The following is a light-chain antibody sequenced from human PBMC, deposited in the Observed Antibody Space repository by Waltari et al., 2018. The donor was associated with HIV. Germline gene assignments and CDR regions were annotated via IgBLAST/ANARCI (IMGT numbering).Light chain of an antibody. J-gene: IGLJ3*02. CDR3: AAWDDSLSGQV. CDR1: SSNIGSNY. CDR2: RNN. V-gene: IGLV1-47*01. Sequence: QSVLTQPPSASGTPGQRVTISCSGSSSNIGSNYVYCYQQLPGTTPKLLIYRNNHRPSGVPDRFSCSKAGTSASLAISGLRSEDEADYYCAAWDDSLSGQVFGGGTKLTVL.